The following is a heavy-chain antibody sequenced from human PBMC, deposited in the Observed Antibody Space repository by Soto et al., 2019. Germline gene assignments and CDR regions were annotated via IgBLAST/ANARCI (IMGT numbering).Heavy chain of an antibody. Sequence: SVKVSCKASGGTFSNYAISWVRQAPGQGLEWMGGIIPIFGTANYAQKFQGRVTITADKSTSTAYMELSSLRSEDTAVYYCARDLMYYDILTGYHRVNYGMDVWGQGTTVTVSS. J-gene: IGHJ6*02. CDR2: IIPIFGTA. V-gene: IGHV1-69*06. CDR1: GGTFSNYA. D-gene: IGHD3-9*01. CDR3: ARDLMYYDILTGYHRVNYGMDV.